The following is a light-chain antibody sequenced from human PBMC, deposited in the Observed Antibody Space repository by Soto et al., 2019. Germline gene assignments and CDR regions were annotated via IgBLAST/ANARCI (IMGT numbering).Light chain of an antibody. CDR2: DAS. V-gene: IGKV3-11*01. Sequence: EIVLTQSLGTLSLSPGERATLSCRASQSVSSNYLAWYQQIPGQAPSLLIYDASNRATGIPARFSGSGSGTDFTLTISSLEPEDFAIYYCQQRSSWPITFGPGTKVDIK. CDR1: QSVSSNY. CDR3: QQRSSWPIT. J-gene: IGKJ3*01.